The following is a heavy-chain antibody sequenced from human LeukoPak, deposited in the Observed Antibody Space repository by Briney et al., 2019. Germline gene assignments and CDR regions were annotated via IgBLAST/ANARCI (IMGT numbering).Heavy chain of an antibody. Sequence: PSETLSLTCIVSGGSISSYYWSWIRQPPGKGLEWIGYIYYSGSTNYNPSLKSRVAISVDTSKNQFSLKVRSVTAADTAVYYCARATSTSCFAIWGQGTLVTVSS. V-gene: IGHV4-59*01. CDR2: IYYSGST. CDR1: GGSISSYY. CDR3: ARATSTSCFAI. D-gene: IGHD2-2*01. J-gene: IGHJ4*02.